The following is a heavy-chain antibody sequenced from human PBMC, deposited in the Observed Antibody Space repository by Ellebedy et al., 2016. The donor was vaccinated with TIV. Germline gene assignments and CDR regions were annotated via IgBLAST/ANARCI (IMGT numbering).Heavy chain of an antibody. CDR2: IYYSGST. J-gene: IGHJ4*02. CDR3: ARQGYRGYSYGATYTPFDY. CDR1: GGSISSSSYY. Sequence: MPSETLSLTCTVSGGSISSSSYYWGWIRQPPGKGLEWIGSIYYSGSTYYNPSLKSRVTISVDTSKKQFSLKLSSVTAADTSVYYCARQGYRGYSYGATYTPFDYWGQGTLVTVSS. V-gene: IGHV4-39*01. D-gene: IGHD5-18*01.